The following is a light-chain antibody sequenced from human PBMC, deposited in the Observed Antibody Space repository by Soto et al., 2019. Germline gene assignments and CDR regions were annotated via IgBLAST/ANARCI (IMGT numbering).Light chain of an antibody. CDR2: GNG. CDR1: SSNIGAVYD. Sequence: QSVLTQPPSVSGAPGQRVTISCTGNSSNIGAVYDVHWYQQLPGTAPKLLIYGNGYRPSGVPDRFSGSKSGTSASLAITGLQAEDEADYYCQSYDSSLSGCVFGTGTKVTVL. V-gene: IGLV1-40*01. CDR3: QSYDSSLSGCV. J-gene: IGLJ1*01.